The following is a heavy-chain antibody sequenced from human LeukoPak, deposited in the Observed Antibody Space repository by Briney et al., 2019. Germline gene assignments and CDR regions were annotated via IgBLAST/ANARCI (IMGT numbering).Heavy chain of an antibody. J-gene: IGHJ4*02. CDR1: GYTFASYD. CDR3: AREQNVGATDY. CDR2: MNPNSGNT. V-gene: IGHV1-8*03. D-gene: IGHD1-26*01. Sequence: ASVKVSCKASGYTFASYDINWVRQATGQGLEWMGWMNPNSGNTGYAQKFQGRVTITRNTSISTAYMELSSLRSEDTAVYYCAREQNVGATDYWGQGTLVTVSS.